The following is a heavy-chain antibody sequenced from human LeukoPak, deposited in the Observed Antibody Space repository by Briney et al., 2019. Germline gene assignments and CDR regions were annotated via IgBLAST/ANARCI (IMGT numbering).Heavy chain of an antibody. CDR3: ARDRRVGATTCYDY. Sequence: GASVKVSCKASGYTFTGYYMHWVRQAPGQGLEWMGWINPNSGGTNYAQKLQGRVTMTTDTSTSTAYMELRSLRSDDTAVYYCARDRRVGATTCYDYWGQGTLVTVSS. V-gene: IGHV1-2*02. D-gene: IGHD1-26*01. J-gene: IGHJ4*02. CDR1: GYTFTGYY. CDR2: INPNSGGT.